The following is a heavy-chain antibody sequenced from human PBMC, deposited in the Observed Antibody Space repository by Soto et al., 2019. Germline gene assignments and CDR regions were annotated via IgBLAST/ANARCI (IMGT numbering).Heavy chain of an antibody. CDR3: ARIIGYCRNNDCSWTFDI. D-gene: IGHD2-2*03. CDR2: FYPGDSTS. J-gene: IGHJ3*02. Sequence: PXDSLTISCKTAGYSFISYWVAWVGQKRGKGLEWMGTFYPGDSTSTYSPSFQGQVTISVDKSISTAYLHLSSLKASDTAMYYCARIIGYCRNNDCSWTFDIWGQGTTVTVSS. V-gene: IGHV5-51*03. CDR1: GYSFISYW.